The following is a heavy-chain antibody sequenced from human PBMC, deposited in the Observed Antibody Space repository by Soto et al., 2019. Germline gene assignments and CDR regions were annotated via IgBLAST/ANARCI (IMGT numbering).Heavy chain of an antibody. J-gene: IGHJ4*02. Sequence: ASVKVSCQASGYTFTSYGISWVRQAPGQGLEWMGWISAYNGNTNYAQKLQGRVTMTTDTSTSTAYLGLRSLRSDDTAVYYCARLKVVVAATIEDYFDYWGQGTLVTVSS. D-gene: IGHD2-15*01. V-gene: IGHV1-18*01. CDR1: GYTFTSYG. CDR2: ISAYNGNT. CDR3: ARLKVVVAATIEDYFDY.